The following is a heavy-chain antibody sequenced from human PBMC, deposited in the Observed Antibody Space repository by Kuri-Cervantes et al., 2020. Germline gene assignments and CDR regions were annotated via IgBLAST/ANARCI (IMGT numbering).Heavy chain of an antibody. Sequence: LRLSCTVSGYSISSGYYWSWIRQHPGKGLEWIGYIYYSGSTYYNPSLKSRVTISVDTSKNQFSLKLSSVTAADTAVYYCARGKTVYGSGSLYFDYWGQGTLVTVSS. CDR3: ARGKTVYGSGSLYFDY. CDR2: IYYSGST. V-gene: IGHV4-31*03. J-gene: IGHJ4*02. D-gene: IGHD3-10*01. CDR1: GYSISSGYY.